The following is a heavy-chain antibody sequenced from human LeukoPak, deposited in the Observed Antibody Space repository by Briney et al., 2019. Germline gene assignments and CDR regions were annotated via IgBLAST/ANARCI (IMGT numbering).Heavy chain of an antibody. Sequence: PGRSLRLSCAASGFTFDDYAMHWVRHAPGKGLEWVSGISWNSGSIGYADSVEGRFTISRDNAKNSLYLQMNSLRAEDTALYYCASGYSYGSADYWGQGTLVTVSS. CDR3: ASGYSYGSADY. D-gene: IGHD5-18*01. V-gene: IGHV3-9*01. CDR2: ISWNSGSI. CDR1: GFTFDDYA. J-gene: IGHJ4*02.